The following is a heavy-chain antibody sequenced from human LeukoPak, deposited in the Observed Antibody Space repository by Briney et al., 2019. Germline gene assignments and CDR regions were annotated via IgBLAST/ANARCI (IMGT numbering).Heavy chain of an antibody. CDR3: ARGFSGYDY. J-gene: IGHJ4*02. V-gene: IGHV3-74*01. CDR1: GFTFSSYW. D-gene: IGHD5-12*01. CDR2: INSDGSST. Sequence: PWGALRISFAAPGFTFSSYWMHLVPQAPGKGLVWVSRINSDGSSTSYADSVKGRVTISRDNAKNTLYLQMNSLRAEDTAVYYCARGFSGYDYWGQGTLVTVSS.